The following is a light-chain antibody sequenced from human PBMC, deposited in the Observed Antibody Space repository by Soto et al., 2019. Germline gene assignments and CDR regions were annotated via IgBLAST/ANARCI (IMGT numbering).Light chain of an antibody. J-gene: IGKJ1*01. CDR1: QSVSSY. CDR3: QQYNDWPRT. CDR2: RAS. Sequence: EIVMTQSPASLSMSPGERATLSCRASQSVSSYLAWYQHKPGQAPRLLIFRASTRATGIPARFSGSGSGTEFTLAISSLQSEDFAVYYCQQYNDWPRTFGQGTKV. V-gene: IGKV3-15*01.